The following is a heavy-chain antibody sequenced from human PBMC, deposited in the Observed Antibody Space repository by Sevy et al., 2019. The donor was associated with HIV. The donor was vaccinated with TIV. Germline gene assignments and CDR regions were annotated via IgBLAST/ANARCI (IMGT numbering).Heavy chain of an antibody. D-gene: IGHD6-6*01. CDR1: GFTFSTYT. CDR2: ISSGSSYI. J-gene: IGHJ3*02. Sequence: GGSLRLSCAASGFTFSTYTMNWVRQAPGKGLEWVSSISSGSSYIYYADSVKGRFTISRDNSKNTLYLQMNSLRAEDTAVYYCARALGAFDIWGQGTMVTVSS. CDR3: ARALGAFDI. V-gene: IGHV3-21*01.